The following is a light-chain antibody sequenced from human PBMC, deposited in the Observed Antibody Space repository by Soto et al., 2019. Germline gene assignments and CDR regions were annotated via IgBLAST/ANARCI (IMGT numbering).Light chain of an antibody. CDR2: GAS. V-gene: IGKV3-15*01. J-gene: IGKJ1*01. CDR3: QQYNQWPPWT. CDR1: QSVNSD. Sequence: EIVMTQSPATLSVSPGERATLSCRASQSVNSDLAWYQQKPGQAPRLLIYGASTRATGIPARLRGSGSGTDFTLTISSLQSEDFAVYYCQQYNQWPPWTFGQGTKVDIK.